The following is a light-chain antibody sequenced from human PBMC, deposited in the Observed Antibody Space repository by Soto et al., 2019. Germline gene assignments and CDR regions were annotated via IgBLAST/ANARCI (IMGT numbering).Light chain of an antibody. Sequence: EIVLTQSPGTLSLSPGERATLSCRASQSVSSSYLAWYQQKPGQAPRLLIYGASSRATGIPDRFSGSGSGTDFTLPISRLEAEDFAGYYCQEYGRFPPRKFSQGTKVEVK. J-gene: IGKJ1*01. V-gene: IGKV3-20*01. CDR3: QEYGRFPPRK. CDR1: QSVSSSY. CDR2: GAS.